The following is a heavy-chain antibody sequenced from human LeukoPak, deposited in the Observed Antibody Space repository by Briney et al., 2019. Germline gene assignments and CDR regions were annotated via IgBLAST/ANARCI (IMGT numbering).Heavy chain of an antibody. V-gene: IGHV3-30-3*01. J-gene: IGHJ4*02. Sequence: GGSLRLSCAASGFTFSSYAMHWVRQAPGKGLEWVAVISYDGSNKYYADSVKGRFTISRDNSKNTLYLQMNSLRAEDTAVYYCARGHDYGDYTLDYWGQGTLVTASS. D-gene: IGHD4-17*01. CDR2: ISYDGSNK. CDR3: ARGHDYGDYTLDY. CDR1: GFTFSSYA.